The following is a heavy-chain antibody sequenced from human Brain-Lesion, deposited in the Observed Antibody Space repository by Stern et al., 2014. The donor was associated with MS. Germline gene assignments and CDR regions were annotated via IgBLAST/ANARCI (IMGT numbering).Heavy chain of an antibody. CDR2: ISNDRNHK. CDR3: AKHLAERPFDY. CDR1: GFTFTTSS. D-gene: IGHD1-1*01. V-gene: IGHV3-30*18. Sequence: DPLVESGGGLVQPGGALRLSCAASGFTFTTSSMKWVRQAPGKGQAWVAVISNDRNHKDYAGSVKDRFTISRDNSKNTLYLQMNSLRVEDTAVYYCAKHLAERPFDYWGQGTLVTVSS. J-gene: IGHJ4*02.